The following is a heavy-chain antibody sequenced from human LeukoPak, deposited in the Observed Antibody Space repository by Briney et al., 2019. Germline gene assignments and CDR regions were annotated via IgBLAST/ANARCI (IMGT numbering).Heavy chain of an antibody. V-gene: IGHV3-21*01. CDR3: ARVEGDYGYFDAFDI. J-gene: IGHJ3*02. CDR1: GFTFSSYS. Sequence: GGSLRLSCAASGFTFSSYSMNWVRQAPGKGLEWVSSISSSSSYIYYADSVKGRFTISRDNAKNSLYLQMNSLRAEDTAVYYCARVEGDYGYFDAFDIWGQGTMVTVSS. D-gene: IGHD4-17*01. CDR2: ISSSSSYI.